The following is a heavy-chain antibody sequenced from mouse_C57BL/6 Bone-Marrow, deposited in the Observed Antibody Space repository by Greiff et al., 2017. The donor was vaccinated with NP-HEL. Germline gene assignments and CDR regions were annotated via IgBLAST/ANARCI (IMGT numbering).Heavy chain of an antibody. D-gene: IGHD1-1*01. Sequence: QVQLQQSGAELVKPGASVKISCKASGYAFSSYWMNWVKQRPGKGLEWIGQIYPGDGDTNYNGKFKGKATLTADKSSSTAYMQLSSLTSEDSAVYFCARWGTTVPRAMDYWGQGTSVTVSS. J-gene: IGHJ4*01. CDR1: GYAFSSYW. CDR3: ARWGTTVPRAMDY. CDR2: IYPGDGDT. V-gene: IGHV1-80*01.